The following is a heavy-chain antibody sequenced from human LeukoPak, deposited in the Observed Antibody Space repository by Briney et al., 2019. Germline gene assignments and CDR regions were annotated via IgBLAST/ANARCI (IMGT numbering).Heavy chain of an antibody. J-gene: IGHJ4*02. CDR1: GFTFSSYS. Sequence: PGGSLRLSCAASGFTFSSYSMNWVRQAPGKGLEWVSYISSSSSTIYYADSVKGRFTLSRDNARKTLFLQMNSLRVDDTAVYYGERAVVPAAAPYFGGQXXLVXVSP. CDR2: ISSSSSTI. CDR3: ERAVVPAAAPYF. D-gene: IGHD2-15*01. V-gene: IGHV3-48*04.